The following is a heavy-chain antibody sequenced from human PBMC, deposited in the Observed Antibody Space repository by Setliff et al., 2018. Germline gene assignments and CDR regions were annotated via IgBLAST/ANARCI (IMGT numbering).Heavy chain of an antibody. J-gene: IGHJ5*02. Sequence: PSETLSLTCSVSGGSISGSHYSWVWMRQPPGKRLEWIGSTYYNWTAYYNPSLQSRVAISVDTSKNSFSLDVHSVTAADTAVYYCARYIPSAGCFDPWSQGALVTVSS. D-gene: IGHD2-21*01. CDR1: GGSISGSHYS. V-gene: IGHV4-39*02. CDR2: TYYNWTA. CDR3: ARYIPSAGCFDP.